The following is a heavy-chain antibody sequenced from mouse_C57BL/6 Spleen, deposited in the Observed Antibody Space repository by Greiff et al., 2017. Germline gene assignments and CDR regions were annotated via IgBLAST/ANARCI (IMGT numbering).Heavy chain of an antibody. Sequence: VQLQQSGAELVRPGASVKLSCTASGFNIKDYYMHWVKQRPEQGLEWIGRIDPEDGDTEYAPKFQGKATMTADTSSKPAYLQLSSLTSEDTAVYYCTLITTVVATYDYWGQGTTLTVSS. D-gene: IGHD1-1*01. J-gene: IGHJ2*01. CDR3: TLITTVVATYDY. CDR2: IDPEDGDT. CDR1: GFNIKDYY. V-gene: IGHV14-1*01.